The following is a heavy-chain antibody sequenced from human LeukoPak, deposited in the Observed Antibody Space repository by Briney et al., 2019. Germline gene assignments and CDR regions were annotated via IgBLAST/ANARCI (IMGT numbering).Heavy chain of an antibody. CDR2: ISGSGAGT. D-gene: IGHD2-8*01. J-gene: IGHJ4*02. CDR1: GFTFSSYA. Sequence: PGGSLRLSCAVSGFTFSSYAVNWVRQAPGKGLEWVSGISGSGAGTYYADSVKGRFTISRDNSKNTLYLQMNSLRAEDTAVYYCAKMVREFYTISYYFDYWGQGTLVTVSS. V-gene: IGHV3-23*01. CDR3: AKMVREFYTISYYFDY.